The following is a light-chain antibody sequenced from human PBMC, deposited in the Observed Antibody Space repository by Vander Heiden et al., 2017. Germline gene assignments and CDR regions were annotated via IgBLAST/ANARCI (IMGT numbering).Light chain of an antibody. V-gene: IGKV3-20*01. CDR2: GAS. Sequence: EIVLTQSPGTLSLSPGDRATLSCRASQSVSSSYLAWYQQKPGQAPRLLIYGASSRATGIPDRFSGSGSGTDFTLTISRLEPEDFAVYYCQQDGSSPITFGQGTLLEIK. CDR1: QSVSSSY. J-gene: IGKJ5*01. CDR3: QQDGSSPIT.